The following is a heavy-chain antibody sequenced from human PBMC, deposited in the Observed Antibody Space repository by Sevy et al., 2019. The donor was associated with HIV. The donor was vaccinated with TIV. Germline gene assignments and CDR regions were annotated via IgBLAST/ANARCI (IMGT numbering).Heavy chain of an antibody. Sequence: GGSLRLSCAASGFTFSSYEMNWVRQAPGKGLEWVSYIGSSGSTIYYADSVKGRFTISRDNAKNSLYLQMNSLRAEDTAIYYGARVGYVDTSMVSAFDIWGQGTRVTVS. CDR3: ARVGYVDTSMVSAFDI. D-gene: IGHD5-18*01. CDR2: IGSSGSTI. CDR1: GFTFSSYE. J-gene: IGHJ3*02. V-gene: IGHV3-48*03.